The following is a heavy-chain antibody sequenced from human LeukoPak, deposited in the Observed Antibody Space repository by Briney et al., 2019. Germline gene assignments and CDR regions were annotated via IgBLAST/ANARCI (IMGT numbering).Heavy chain of an antibody. CDR1: GGSISTYY. V-gene: IGHV4-59*01. CDR3: ARSELLWFGKVNSGFDF. CDR2: VYYSGST. Sequence: SETLSLTCTVSGGSISTYYWSWIRQPPGKGLEWIVYVYYSGSTNYNPSLMSRVTISVDTSENQFSLKLSSVTAADTAMYYCARSELLWFGKVNSGFDFWGQGTLATVSS. D-gene: IGHD3-10*01. J-gene: IGHJ4*02.